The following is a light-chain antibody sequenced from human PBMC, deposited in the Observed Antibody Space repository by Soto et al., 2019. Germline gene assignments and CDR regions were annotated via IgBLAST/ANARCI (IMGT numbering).Light chain of an antibody. V-gene: IGLV2-14*01. J-gene: IGLJ2*01. CDR2: EVS. CDR1: SSDVGGYSL. CDR3: SSYTTAGTLV. Sequence: QSVLTQPASVSGSPGQSITISCTGTSSDVGGYSLVSWYQQHPGKAPELMIYEVSDRPSGVSNRFSGSKSGNTASLTISGLQPEDEADYYCSSYTTAGTLVFGGGTKVTVL.